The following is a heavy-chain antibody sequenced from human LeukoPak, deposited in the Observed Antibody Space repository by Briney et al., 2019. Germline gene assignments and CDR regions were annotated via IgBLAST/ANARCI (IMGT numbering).Heavy chain of an antibody. Sequence: PGGSLRLSCAASGFTFSSYAMSWFRQAPGKGLEWVSAISGSGGSTYYADSVKGRFTISRDNSKNTLYLQMNSLIAEDTAVYYCAKDLNPDYDILTGYYFDIWGQGTMVTVSS. CDR2: ISGSGGST. V-gene: IGHV3-23*01. D-gene: IGHD3-9*01. CDR1: GFTFSSYA. CDR3: AKDLNPDYDILTGYYFDI. J-gene: IGHJ3*02.